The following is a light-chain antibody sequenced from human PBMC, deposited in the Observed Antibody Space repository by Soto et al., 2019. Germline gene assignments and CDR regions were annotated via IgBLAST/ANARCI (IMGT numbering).Light chain of an antibody. CDR2: AAS. CDR1: QGISNY. CDR3: QKYTNVPA. J-gene: IGKJ4*01. Sequence: DIQMTQSPSSLSASVGDRVTMACRASQGISNYLAWYQQIPGKVPKLLISAASTLQSGVPSRFSGSGSGTDFTLTISSLQPEDVATYYCQKYTNVPAFGGGTNVEIK. V-gene: IGKV1-27*01.